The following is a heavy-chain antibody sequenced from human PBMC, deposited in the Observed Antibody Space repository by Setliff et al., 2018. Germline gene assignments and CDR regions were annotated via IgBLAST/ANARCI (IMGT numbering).Heavy chain of an antibody. Sequence: GGSLRLSCAASGFTVRSYWMSWVRQAPGKGLEWVANIKKDGSIKYYLDSVRGRFTISRDNAENSLTLQMNSLRVEDTAVYYCSRDLQGSGDYVVDYLGQGTLVTVSS. V-gene: IGHV3-7*01. CDR3: SRDLQGSGDYVVDY. D-gene: IGHD4-17*01. CDR2: IKKDGSIK. CDR1: GFTVRSYW. J-gene: IGHJ4*02.